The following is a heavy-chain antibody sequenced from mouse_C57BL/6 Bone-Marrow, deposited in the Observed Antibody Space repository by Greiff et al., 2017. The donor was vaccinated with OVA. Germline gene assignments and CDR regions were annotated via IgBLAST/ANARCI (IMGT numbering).Heavy chain of an antibody. J-gene: IGHJ3*01. V-gene: IGHV5-4*03. CDR2: ISDGGSYT. CDR3: ARPPDSGFAY. Sequence: EVKVEESGGGLVKPGGSLKLSCAASGFTFSSYAMSWVRQTPEKRLEWVATISDGGSYTYYPDNVKGRFTISRDNAKNNLYLQMSHLKSEDTAMYYCARPPDSGFAYWGQGTLVTVSA. CDR1: GFTFSSYA.